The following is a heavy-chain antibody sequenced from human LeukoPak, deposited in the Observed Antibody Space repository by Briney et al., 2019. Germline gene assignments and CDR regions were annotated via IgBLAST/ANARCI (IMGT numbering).Heavy chain of an antibody. CDR2: INPNSGGT. J-gene: IGHJ4*02. CDR1: GYTFTGYY. Sequence: ASVKVSCKASGYTFTGYYMHGVRQAPGQGLEWMGWINPNSGGTNYAQKFQGRVTMTRDTSISTAYMEMSRLRSDDTAVYYCARDDPRGWYYFDYWGQGTLVTVSS. D-gene: IGHD3-10*01. CDR3: ARDDPRGWYYFDY. V-gene: IGHV1-2*02.